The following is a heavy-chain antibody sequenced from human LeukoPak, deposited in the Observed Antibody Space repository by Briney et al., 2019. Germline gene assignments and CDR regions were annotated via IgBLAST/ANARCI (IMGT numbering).Heavy chain of an antibody. CDR2: ISYDGSNK. J-gene: IGHJ4*02. CDR3: AKIPLGDY. Sequence: GGSLRLSCAASGFTFSSYGMHWVRQAPGKGLEWVVVISYDGSNKYCADSVKGRFTISRDNSKNTLYLQMNSLRAEDTAVYYCAKIPLGDYWGQGTLVTVSS. D-gene: IGHD7-27*01. CDR1: GFTFSSYG. V-gene: IGHV3-30*18.